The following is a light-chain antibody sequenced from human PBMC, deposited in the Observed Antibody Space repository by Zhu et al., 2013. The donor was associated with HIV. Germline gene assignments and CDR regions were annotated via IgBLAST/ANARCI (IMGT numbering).Light chain of an antibody. Sequence: QSVLTQPPSVSAAPGQKVTISCSGDSSNIGKNYVSWYQQVPGTAPKLLIYDNNKRPSGIPDRFSGSKSGTSATLGITGLQTGDEADYYCGTWDSSLSAYVFGTGTKVTVL. CDR1: SSNIGKNY. CDR2: DNN. J-gene: IGLJ1*01. CDR3: GTWDSSLSAYV. V-gene: IGLV1-51*01.